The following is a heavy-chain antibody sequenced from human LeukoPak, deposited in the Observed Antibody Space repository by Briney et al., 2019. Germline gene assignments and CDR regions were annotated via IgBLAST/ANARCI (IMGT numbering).Heavy chain of an antibody. CDR1: GFTFSSYA. D-gene: IGHD6-13*01. V-gene: IGHV3-30*04. CDR3: ARDMDSSSGPYYYYYYGMDV. J-gene: IGHJ6*04. CDR2: ISYDGSNK. Sequence: GGSLRLSCAASGFTFSSYAMHWVRQAPGKGLEWVAVISYDGSNKYYADSVKGRFTISRDNSKNTLYLQMNSLRAEDTAVYYCARDMDSSSGPYYYYYYGMDVWGKGTTVTVSS.